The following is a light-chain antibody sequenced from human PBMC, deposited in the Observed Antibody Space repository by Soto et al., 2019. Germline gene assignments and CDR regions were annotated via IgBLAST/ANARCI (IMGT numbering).Light chain of an antibody. CDR3: QQYGSSPPA. CDR2: GAS. J-gene: IGKJ1*01. CDR1: QSVSTN. V-gene: IGKV3-15*01. Sequence: EIVMTQSPATLSVSPGERATLSCRASQSVSTNVGWYQQKPGQAPRLLIYGASTRATGIPARFSGTGSETEFTLTISRLEPEDFAVYYCQQYGSSPPAFGQGTKVDIK.